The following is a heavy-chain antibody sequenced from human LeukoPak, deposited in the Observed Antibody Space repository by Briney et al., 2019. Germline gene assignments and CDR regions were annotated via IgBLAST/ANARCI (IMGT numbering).Heavy chain of an antibody. Sequence: GGSLRLSCAASGFTFSSCAMSWVRQAPGKGLEWVSAISGSGGSTYYADSVKGRFTISRDNSKNTLYLQMNSLRAEDTAVYYCAKDLADTYYYDSSGYSPLFDYWGQGTLVTVSS. CDR2: ISGSGGST. J-gene: IGHJ4*02. D-gene: IGHD3-22*01. CDR3: AKDLADTYYYDSSGYSPLFDY. CDR1: GFTFSSCA. V-gene: IGHV3-23*01.